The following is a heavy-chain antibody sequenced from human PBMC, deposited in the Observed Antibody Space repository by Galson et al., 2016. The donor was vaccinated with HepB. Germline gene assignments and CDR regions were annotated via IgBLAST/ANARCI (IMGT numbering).Heavy chain of an antibody. CDR3: ASGSHVGAKRPFDY. D-gene: IGHD1-26*01. CDR2: ISYDGSNK. Sequence: SLRLSCAASGFTFSSYAMHWVRQAPGKGLEWVAVISYDGSNKNYADSVKGRFTITRDNSKNTVYLQMNSLRAEDTAVYYCASGSHVGAKRPFDYWGQGTLVTVSS. J-gene: IGHJ4*02. CDR1: GFTFSSYA. V-gene: IGHV3-30-3*01.